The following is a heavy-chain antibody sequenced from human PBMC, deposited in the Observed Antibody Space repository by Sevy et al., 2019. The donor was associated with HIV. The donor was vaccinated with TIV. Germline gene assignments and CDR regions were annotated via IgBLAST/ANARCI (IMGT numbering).Heavy chain of an antibody. D-gene: IGHD1-1*01. CDR3: AKDLGDTTVRVFYFYH. Sequence: GGSLRLSCAASGFTFSAYAMAWVRQAPGKGLEWVSVFSAGGYTYYADSVKGRFTISRDNSKNTVYLQMNSLRAEDTAIYYCAKDLGDTTVRVFYFYHWGQGTLVTVSS. V-gene: IGHV3-23*01. CDR1: GFTFSAYA. CDR2: FSAGGYT. J-gene: IGHJ4*02.